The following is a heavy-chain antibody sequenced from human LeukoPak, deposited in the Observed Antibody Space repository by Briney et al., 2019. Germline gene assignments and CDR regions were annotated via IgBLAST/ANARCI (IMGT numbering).Heavy chain of an antibody. D-gene: IGHD3-9*01. Sequence: KTSETLSLTCTVSGDSISSSNYYWGWNRQSPGKGLEWLGSIYYSGRTYYNPSLKSRVTISIDTSKSQFFLKLSSVTAADTAVYYCARASGYDLLTGLAWFDPWGQGTLVTVSS. CDR3: ARASGYDLLTGLAWFDP. V-gene: IGHV4-39*07. J-gene: IGHJ5*02. CDR2: IYYSGRT. CDR1: GDSISSSNYY.